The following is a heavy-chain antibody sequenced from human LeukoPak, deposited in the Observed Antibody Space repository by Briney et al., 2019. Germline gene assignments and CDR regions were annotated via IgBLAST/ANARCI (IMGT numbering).Heavy chain of an antibody. D-gene: IGHD3-3*01. CDR1: GGSISSYY. CDR3: ARTIFGVVINYYYYYMDV. Sequence: PSETLSLTCTVSGGSISSYYWSWIRQPPGKGLEWIGYIYYSGSTNYNPSLKSRVTISVDTSKNQFSLKLSSVTAADTTVYYCARTIFGVVINYYYYYMDVWGKGTTVTVSS. CDR2: IYYSGST. V-gene: IGHV4-59*01. J-gene: IGHJ6*03.